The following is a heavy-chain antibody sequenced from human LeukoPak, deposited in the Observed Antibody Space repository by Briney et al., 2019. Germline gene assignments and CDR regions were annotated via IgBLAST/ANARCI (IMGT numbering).Heavy chain of an antibody. J-gene: IGHJ4*02. CDR1: GGSFSAYY. D-gene: IGHD3-22*01. Sequence: SETLSLTCAVYGGSFSAYYWGWIRQPPGKGLEWIGSIYYSGSTYYNPSLKSRVTISVDTSKNQFSLKLSSVTAADTAVYYCARHGNYYDSSGYWIDYWGQGTLVTVSS. CDR2: IYYSGST. CDR3: ARHGNYYDSSGYWIDY. V-gene: IGHV4-39*01.